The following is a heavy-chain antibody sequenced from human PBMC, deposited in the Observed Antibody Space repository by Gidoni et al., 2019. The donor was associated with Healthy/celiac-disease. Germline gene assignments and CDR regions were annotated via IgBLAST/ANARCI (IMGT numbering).Heavy chain of an antibody. D-gene: IGHD2-21*02. V-gene: IGHV3-30-3*01. CDR3: ARDGPPYCGGDCYSNLDNWFDP. CDR1: GFPFSSYA. J-gene: IGHJ5*02. CDR2: ISYDGSNK. Sequence: QVQLVESGGGVVQPGRSLRLSCAASGFPFSSYAMHWVRQAPGKGLEWVAVISYDGSNKYYADSVKGRFTISRDNSKNTLYLQMNSLRAEDTAVYYCARDGPPYCGGDCYSNLDNWFDPWGQGTLVTVSS.